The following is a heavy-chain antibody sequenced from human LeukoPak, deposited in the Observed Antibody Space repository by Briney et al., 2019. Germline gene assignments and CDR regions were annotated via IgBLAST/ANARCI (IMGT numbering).Heavy chain of an antibody. D-gene: IGHD5-12*01. J-gene: IGHJ5*02. CDR1: GYTFTGSY. CDR2: INPKTGGT. V-gene: IGHV1-2*02. Sequence: GASVKVSCKASGYTFTGSYMHWVRQAPGQGLEWMGWINPKTGGTKNAQKFQGRVTMTRDTSISTVYMELSRLTSDDTAVYYCARDTPTIEFDAWGQGTLVTVSS. CDR3: ARDTPTIEFDA.